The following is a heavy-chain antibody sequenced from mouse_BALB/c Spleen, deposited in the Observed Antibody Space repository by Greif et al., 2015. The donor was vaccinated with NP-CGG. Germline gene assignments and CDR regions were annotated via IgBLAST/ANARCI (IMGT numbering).Heavy chain of an antibody. CDR3: ARDYYGSSYWYFDV. Sequence: EVKLMESGGGLVQPGGSLRLSCATSGFTFTDYYMSWVRQPPGKALEWLGFIRNKANGYTTEYSASVKGRFPISRDNSQSILYLQMNALRAEDSATYYCARDYYGSSYWYFDVWGAGTTVTVSS. D-gene: IGHD1-1*01. CDR1: GFTFTDYY. J-gene: IGHJ1*01. V-gene: IGHV7-3*02. CDR2: IRNKANGYTT.